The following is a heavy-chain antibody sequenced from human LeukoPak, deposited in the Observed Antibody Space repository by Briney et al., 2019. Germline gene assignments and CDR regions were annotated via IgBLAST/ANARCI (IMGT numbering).Heavy chain of an antibody. D-gene: IGHD3-16*02. V-gene: IGHV1-69*06. CDR1: GGTFSSYA. CDR2: IIPIFGTA. J-gene: IGHJ5*02. Sequence: GASVKVSCKASGGTFSSYAISWVRQAPGQGLEWMGGIIPIFGTANYAQKFQGRVTITADKSTSTAYMELSSLRSEDTAVYYCARNTYYDYVWGSYRYNWFDPWGQGTLVTVSS. CDR3: ARNTYYDYVWGSYRYNWFDP.